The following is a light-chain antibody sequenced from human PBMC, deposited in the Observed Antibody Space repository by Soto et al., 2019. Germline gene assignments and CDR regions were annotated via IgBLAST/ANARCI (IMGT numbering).Light chain of an antibody. CDR2: GAS. V-gene: IGKV3-20*01. Sequence: EIVLTQSPGTLSLSPGERATLSCRASQSVSSSYLAWYQQKPGQAPRLLIYGASSRATGIPDRFSGSGSGKDFTLTISSLEPEDFAVYYCKKHGTFGPGTKVDIK. CDR1: QSVSSSY. CDR3: KKHGT. J-gene: IGKJ3*01.